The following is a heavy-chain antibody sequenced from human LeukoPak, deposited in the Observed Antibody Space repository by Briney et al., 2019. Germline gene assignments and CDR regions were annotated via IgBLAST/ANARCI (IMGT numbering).Heavy chain of an antibody. V-gene: IGHV4-59*08. J-gene: IGHJ2*01. CDR3: ARQGGGFWYFDL. CDR2: IYYSGST. D-gene: IGHD6-25*01. Sequence: SETLSLTCTVSGGSISSYYWSWIRQPPGKGLEWIGYIYYSGSTNYNPSLKSRVTISVDTSKNQFSLKLSSVTAADTAVYYCARQGGGFWYFDLWGRGALVTVSS. CDR1: GGSISSYY.